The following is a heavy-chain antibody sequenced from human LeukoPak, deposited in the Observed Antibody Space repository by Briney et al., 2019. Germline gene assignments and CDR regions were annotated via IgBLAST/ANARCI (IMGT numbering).Heavy chain of an antibody. V-gene: IGHV1-69*01. J-gene: IGHJ4*02. D-gene: IGHD3-10*01. CDR2: IFVTA. Sequence: IFVTANYAHKFQGRVTITADESARTAYMELSSLRSEDTAVYYCARDGDYYGSGSYYGFYWGQGTLVTVSS. CDR3: ARDGDYYGSGSYYGFY.